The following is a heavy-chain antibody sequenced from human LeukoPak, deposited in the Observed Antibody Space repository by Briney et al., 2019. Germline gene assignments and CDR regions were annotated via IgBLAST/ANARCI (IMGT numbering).Heavy chain of an antibody. D-gene: IGHD3-10*01. CDR1: GDSFSSNSAA. CDR3: VSGGSYFTK. Sequence: SQTLSLTCAISGDSFSSNSAAWSWIRQSPGKGLEWIGYIYFSGTTNYNPSLKSRLTITIDTSRNQFSLKLSSVTAADTAIYYCVSGGSYFTKWGQGTLVTVSS. V-gene: IGHV4-61*01. CDR2: IYFSGTT. J-gene: IGHJ4*02.